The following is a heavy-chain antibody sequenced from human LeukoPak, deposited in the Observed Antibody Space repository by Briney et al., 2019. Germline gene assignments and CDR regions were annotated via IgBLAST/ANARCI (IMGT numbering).Heavy chain of an antibody. CDR2: INHSGST. Sequence: SETLSLTCAVYGGSFSGYYWSWICQPPGKGLEWIGEINHSGSTKYNPSLKSRVTISVDTSKNQFSLKLSSVTAADTAVYYCARVKRYCSSTSCPLDYWGQGTLVTVSS. CDR3: ARVKRYCSSTSCPLDY. CDR1: GGSFSGYY. J-gene: IGHJ4*02. D-gene: IGHD2-2*01. V-gene: IGHV4-34*01.